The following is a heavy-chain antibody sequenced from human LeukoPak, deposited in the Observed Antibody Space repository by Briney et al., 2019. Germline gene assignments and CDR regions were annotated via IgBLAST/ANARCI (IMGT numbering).Heavy chain of an antibody. J-gene: IGHJ6*04. CDR1: GFSFSSYN. CDR2: ITSSSTYT. Sequence: GGSLRLSCAASGFSFSSYNMDWVRQTPGKGLEWVSSITSSSTYTFYADSVKGRFTISRDNARNSLYLQMNSLRAEDTAVYYCAELGITMIGGVWGKGTTVTISS. V-gene: IGHV3-21*01. D-gene: IGHD3-10*02. CDR3: AELGITMIGGV.